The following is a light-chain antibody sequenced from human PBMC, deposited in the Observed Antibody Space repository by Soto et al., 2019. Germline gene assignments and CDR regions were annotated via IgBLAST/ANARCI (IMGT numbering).Light chain of an antibody. V-gene: IGKV1-6*01. CDR2: AAS. CDR1: QGIRND. CDR3: QQYGSSLT. Sequence: AIQMTQSPSSLSASVGDRVTITCRASQGIRNDLGWYQQKPGKAPKLLIYAASSLQSGVPSRFSGSGSGTDFTLTISSLQPEDFATYYCQQYGSSLTFGPGTKVDIK. J-gene: IGKJ3*01.